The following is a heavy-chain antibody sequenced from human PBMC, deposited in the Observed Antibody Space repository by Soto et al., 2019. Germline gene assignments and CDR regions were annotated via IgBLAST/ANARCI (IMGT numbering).Heavy chain of an antibody. D-gene: IGHD1-7*01. CDR2: INGNGGAT. J-gene: IGHJ4*02. CDR3: VKDYGRNWNYVFDF. CDR1: GFTFNNFA. V-gene: IGHV3-64D*08. Sequence: PGGSLRLSCSPSGFTFNNFAMHWLRQAPGKGLEYVSSINGNGGATHYADSVKGRFTISRDNSKNILFLRMSSLGPEDTALYYCVKDYGRNWNYVFDFWGQGTLVTVSS.